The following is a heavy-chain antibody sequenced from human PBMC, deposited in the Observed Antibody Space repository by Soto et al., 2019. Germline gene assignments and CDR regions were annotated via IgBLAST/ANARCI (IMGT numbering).Heavy chain of an antibody. D-gene: IGHD2-21*01. V-gene: IGHV3-73*01. CDR2: IRNKANSYAT. Sequence: EAQLVDSGGGLVQPGQSLKLSCAASEFTFSRAAIHWVRQASGKGLEWVALIRNKANSYATSYSASVKGRFTVSRDDSKDMAFLEMNGLKIEDTAVYYCARQGVALELDGWGQGTLVTVSS. CDR3: ARQGVALELDG. J-gene: IGHJ4*02. CDR1: EFTFSRAA.